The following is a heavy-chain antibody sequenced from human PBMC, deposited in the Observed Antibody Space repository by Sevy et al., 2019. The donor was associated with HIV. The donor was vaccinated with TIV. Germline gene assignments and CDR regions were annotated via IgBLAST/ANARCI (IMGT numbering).Heavy chain of an antibody. CDR3: TRNGGAFDNGFDP. D-gene: IGHD2-8*01. CDR2: ISSSGSSI. V-gene: IGHV3-48*03. J-gene: IGHJ5*02. CDR1: GFTFSSYD. Sequence: GGSLRLSCTASGFTFSSYDMNWVRQAPGKGLDWVSKISSSGSSIYYADSVKGRFTISRDNAKNSLNLQMNSLRAEDTAVYYCTRNGGAFDNGFDPWGQGTLVTVSS.